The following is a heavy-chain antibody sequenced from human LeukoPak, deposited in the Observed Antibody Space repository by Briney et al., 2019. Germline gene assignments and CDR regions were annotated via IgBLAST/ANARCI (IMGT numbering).Heavy chain of an antibody. D-gene: IGHD3-10*01. CDR1: GFTFSSYS. CDR3: ARTFKIGETAALSY. CDR2: ISSSSRYI. V-gene: IGHV3-21*01. J-gene: IGHJ4*02. Sequence: GGSLRLSCTASGFTFSSYSMNWVRQAPGKGLEWVSSISSSSRYIYYADSVKGRFTISRDSGKNSLYLQMNSLRADDTAVYYCARTFKIGETAALSYWGQGTLVTVSS.